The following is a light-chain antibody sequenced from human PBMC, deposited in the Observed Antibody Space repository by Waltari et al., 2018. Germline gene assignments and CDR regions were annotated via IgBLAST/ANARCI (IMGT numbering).Light chain of an antibody. CDR3: QQYDTYPWT. Sequence: DIQMTKSPSTLSASVGDRVTTTCRACQNIKTWLTWYQQKPGKAPNLLIYRASSLQSGVPSRFSGSGAGTEFALTINSRQPDDFATDYCQQYDTYPWTFGHGTKVEIK. J-gene: IGKJ1*01. V-gene: IGKV1-5*03. CDR1: QNIKTW. CDR2: RAS.